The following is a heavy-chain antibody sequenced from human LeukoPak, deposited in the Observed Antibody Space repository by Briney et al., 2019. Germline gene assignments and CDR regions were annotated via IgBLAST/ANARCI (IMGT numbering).Heavy chain of an antibody. CDR2: ISSSSSYI. Sequence: GGSLRLSCAASGFTFSRYSMNWVRQAPGKGLEWVSSISSSSSYIYYADSVKGRFNISRDNAKNSLYLQMNSLRAEDTAVYYCARDVVLLWFGELLDYFDYWGQGTLVTVSS. J-gene: IGHJ4*02. CDR1: GFTFSRYS. D-gene: IGHD3-10*01. CDR3: ARDVVLLWFGELLDYFDY. V-gene: IGHV3-21*01.